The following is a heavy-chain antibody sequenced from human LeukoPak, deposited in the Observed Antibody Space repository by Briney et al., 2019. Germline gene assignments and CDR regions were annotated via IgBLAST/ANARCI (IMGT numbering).Heavy chain of an antibody. CDR1: GFTFSSYG. CDR3: ARGQPTNWGTPLDYFDY. CDR2: IKQDGSEK. Sequence: GGSLRLSCAASGFTFSSYGMHWVRQAPGKWLEWVANIKQDGSEKYYVDSVKGRFTISRDNAKNSLYLQMNSLRAEDTAVYYCARGQPTNWGTPLDYFDYWGQGTLVTVSS. J-gene: IGHJ4*02. V-gene: IGHV3-7*04. D-gene: IGHD7-27*01.